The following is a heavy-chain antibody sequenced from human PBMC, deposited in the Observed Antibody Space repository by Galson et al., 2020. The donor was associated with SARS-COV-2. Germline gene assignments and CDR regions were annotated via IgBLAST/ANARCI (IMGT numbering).Heavy chain of an antibody. V-gene: IGHV5-51*01. D-gene: IGHD2-2*01. Sequence: KIGESLKISCKGSGYSFTSYWIGWVRQMPGKGLEWMGIIYPGDSDTRYSPSFQGQVTISADKSISTAYLQWSSLKASDTAMYYCARLPVVPAAYYYYYYYMYVWGKGTTVTVSS. CDR1: GYSFTSYW. CDR2: IYPGDSDT. J-gene: IGHJ6*03. CDR3: ARLPVVPAAYYYYYYYMYV.